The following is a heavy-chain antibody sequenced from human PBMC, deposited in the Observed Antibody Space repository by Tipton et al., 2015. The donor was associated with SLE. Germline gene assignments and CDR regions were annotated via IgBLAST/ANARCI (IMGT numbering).Heavy chain of an antibody. Sequence: TLSLTCTVSGDSLSSSSYFWGWIRRPPGKGLEWIGEINDRGNTNYNPSLKSRVTISVDTSKNQFSLELNSVTVADTAVYYCARPRSQFFNHWAQGTLVTVSS. V-gene: IGHV4-39*07. CDR3: ARPRSQFFNH. CDR1: GDSLSSSSYF. J-gene: IGHJ5*02. CDR2: INDRGNT.